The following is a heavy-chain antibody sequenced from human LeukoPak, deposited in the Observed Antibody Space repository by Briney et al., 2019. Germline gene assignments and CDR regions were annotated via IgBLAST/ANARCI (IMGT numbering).Heavy chain of an antibody. Sequence: SETLSLTCAVYGGSFSGYFWSWIRQPPGKGLEWIGEINHSGSTNYNPSLKSRVTISVDTSKKQFSLKLSSVTAADTAVYYCATSINGYSYGYYFDYWGQGTLVTVSS. CDR2: INHSGST. J-gene: IGHJ4*02. D-gene: IGHD5-18*01. V-gene: IGHV4-34*01. CDR3: ATSINGYSYGYYFDY. CDR1: GGSFSGYF.